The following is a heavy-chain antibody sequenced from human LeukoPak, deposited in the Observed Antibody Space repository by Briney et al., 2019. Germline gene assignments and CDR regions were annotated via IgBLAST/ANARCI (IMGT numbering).Heavy chain of an antibody. Sequence: SETLSLTCTVSGGSISSYYWSWIRQPAGKGLELIGRIYPSESTNYNPSLKSRVTMSVDTFKNQFSLKLSSVTAADTAVYYCARAPTGTGGWNWFDPWGQGTLVTVSS. CDR2: IYPSEST. J-gene: IGHJ5*02. CDR3: ARAPTGTGGWNWFDP. D-gene: IGHD1-1*01. V-gene: IGHV4-4*07. CDR1: GGSISSYY.